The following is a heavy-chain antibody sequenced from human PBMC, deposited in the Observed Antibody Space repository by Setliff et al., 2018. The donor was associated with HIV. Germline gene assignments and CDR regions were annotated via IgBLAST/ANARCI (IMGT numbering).Heavy chain of an antibody. CDR3: ARGPTTVTNYYYYNMDV. J-gene: IGHJ6*03. CDR2: ISSKRTSI. CDR1: EFTFDNYV. D-gene: IGHD4-17*01. Sequence: GGSLRLSCAASEFTFDNYVMNWVRQAPGKGLEWISYISSKRTSIYYADSVKGRFTISRDNDRNSLYLQMNGLRAEDTAVYYCARGPTTVTNYYYYNMDVWGKGTTVTVSS. V-gene: IGHV3-48*01.